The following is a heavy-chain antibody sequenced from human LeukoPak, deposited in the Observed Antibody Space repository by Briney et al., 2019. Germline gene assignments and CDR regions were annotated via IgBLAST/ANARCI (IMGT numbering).Heavy chain of an antibody. CDR2: IYYSGST. CDR3: ARSLSSPTIYYFDY. J-gene: IGHJ4*02. CDR1: GGSISSSSYY. V-gene: IGHV4-39*01. Sequence: SETLSLTCTVSGGSISSSSYYWGWIRQPPGKGLEWIGSIYYSGSTYYNPSLKSRVTISVDTSKNQFSLKLSSVTAADTAVYYCARSLSSPTIYYFDYWGQGTLVTVSS. D-gene: IGHD6-13*01.